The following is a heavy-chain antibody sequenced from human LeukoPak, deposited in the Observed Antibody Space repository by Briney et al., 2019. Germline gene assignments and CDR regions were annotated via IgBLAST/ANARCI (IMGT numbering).Heavy chain of an antibody. CDR2: IIPIFGTA. CDR3: ARAPHSWGSHSFYYYMDV. CDR1: GGTFSNYA. V-gene: IGHV1-69*05. J-gene: IGHJ6*03. Sequence: SVKVSCKASGGTFSNYAITWVRQAPGQGLEWMGGIIPIFGTANYAQKFQGRVTITTDESTSTVYMELSSLRSEDTAVYYCARAPHSWGSHSFYYYMDVWGKGTTVTVSS. D-gene: IGHD3-16*01.